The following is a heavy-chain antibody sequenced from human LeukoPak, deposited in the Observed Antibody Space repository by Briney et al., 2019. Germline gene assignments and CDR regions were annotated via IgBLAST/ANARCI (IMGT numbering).Heavy chain of an antibody. CDR1: GYTFTSYG. CDR3: ARFTSGYYGYFDY. V-gene: IGHV1-2*02. CDR2: INPNSGGT. D-gene: IGHD3-22*01. J-gene: IGHJ4*02. Sequence: ASVKVSCKASGYTFTSYGISWVRQAPGQGLEWMGWINPNSGGTKYAQKFQGRVTMTRDTSISTAYMELSRVRSDDTAVYYCARFTSGYYGYFDYWGQGTLVTVSS.